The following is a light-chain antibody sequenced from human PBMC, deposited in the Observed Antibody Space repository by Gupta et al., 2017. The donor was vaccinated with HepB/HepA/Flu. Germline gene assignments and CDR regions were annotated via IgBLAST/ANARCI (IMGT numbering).Light chain of an antibody. CDR1: QSCLYSSNNKNY. CDR3: QQDYSNPWT. CDR2: WAS. Sequence: DIVMTQSPDSLAGSLGERATINCKSSQSCLYSSNNKNYLAWYQQKPGQPPKLLIYWASTRESGVPDRFSGSGSGTDFTLTISSLQAEDVAVYYCQQDYSNPWTFGQGTKVEIK. V-gene: IGKV4-1*01. J-gene: IGKJ1*01.